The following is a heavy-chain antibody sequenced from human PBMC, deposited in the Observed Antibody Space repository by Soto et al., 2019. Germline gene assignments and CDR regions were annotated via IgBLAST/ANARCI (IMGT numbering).Heavy chain of an antibody. Sequence: QVQLVQSGAEVKKPGSSVKVSCKASGGTFSSYAISWVRQAPGRGLEWMGGIIPIFGTANYAQKFQGRVTITADESTSTAYMELSSLRSEDTAVYYCARDPRGGAKLVVPAASTIPYYYYYGMDVWGQGTTVTVSS. D-gene: IGHD2-2*01. CDR1: GGTFSSYA. J-gene: IGHJ6*02. CDR2: IIPIFGTA. CDR3: ARDPRGGAKLVVPAASTIPYYYYYGMDV. V-gene: IGHV1-69*01.